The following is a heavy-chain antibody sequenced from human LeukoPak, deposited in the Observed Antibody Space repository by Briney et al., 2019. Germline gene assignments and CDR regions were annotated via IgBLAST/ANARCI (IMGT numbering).Heavy chain of an antibody. CDR1: GFTFSSYW. J-gene: IGHJ3*02. V-gene: IGHV3-74*01. CDR3: AREVVVITFDI. CDR2: INSDGSST. D-gene: IGHD3-22*01. Sequence: GGSLRLSCAASGFTFSSYWMHWVRQAPGKGMVWVSRINSDGSSTSYADSVRGRFTISRDNAKNTLYLQMNSLRAEDTAVYYCAREVVVITFDIWGQGTMVTVSS.